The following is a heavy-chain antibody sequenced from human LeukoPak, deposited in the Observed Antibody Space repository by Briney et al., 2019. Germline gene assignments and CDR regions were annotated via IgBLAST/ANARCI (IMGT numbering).Heavy chain of an antibody. D-gene: IGHD3-10*01. CDR3: ARGAYYYGSGSFDNWSDP. V-gene: IGHV3-33*01. Sequence: GRSLRLSCAASGFTFSSYGMHWVRQAPGKGLEWVAVIWYDESNKYYADSVKGRFTISRDNSKNTLYLQMNSLRAEYTAVYYCARGAYYYGSGSFDNWSDPWGQEPWSPSPQ. CDR1: GFTFSSYG. CDR2: IWYDESNK. J-gene: IGHJ5*02.